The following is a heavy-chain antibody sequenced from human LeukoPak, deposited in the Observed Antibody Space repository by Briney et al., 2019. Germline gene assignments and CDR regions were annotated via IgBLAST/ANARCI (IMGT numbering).Heavy chain of an antibody. CDR2: INHSGST. J-gene: IGHJ4*02. D-gene: IGHD6-19*01. V-gene: IGHV4-34*01. Sequence: PSETLSLTGAVYGGSFSGYYWSWIRQPPGKGLEWIGEINHSGSTNYNPSLKSRVTISVDTSKNQFSLKLSSVTAADTAVYYCARGPSVAGWDYWGQGTLVTVSS. CDR3: ARGPSVAGWDY. CDR1: GGSFSGYY.